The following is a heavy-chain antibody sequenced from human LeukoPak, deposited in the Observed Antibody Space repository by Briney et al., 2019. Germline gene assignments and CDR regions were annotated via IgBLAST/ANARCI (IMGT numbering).Heavy chain of an antibody. V-gene: IGHV3-11*01. CDR2: ISSSGSTI. CDR3: VKDLTAATGTGFDY. J-gene: IGHJ4*02. Sequence: GGSLRLSCAASGFTFSDYYMSWIRQAPGKGLEWVSYISSSGSTIYYADSVKGRFTISRDNSKNTLYLQMNSLRAEDTAVYYCVKDLTAATGTGFDYWGQGTLVTVSS. D-gene: IGHD6-13*01. CDR1: GFTFSDYY.